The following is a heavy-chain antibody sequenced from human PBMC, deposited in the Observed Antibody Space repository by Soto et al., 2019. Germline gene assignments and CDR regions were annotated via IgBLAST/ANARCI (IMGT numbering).Heavy chain of an antibody. CDR2: IYWDDDK. CDR1: GFSLSTSGVG. CDR3: AHSPELGGVYWYFDL. J-gene: IGHJ2*01. Sequence: QITLKESGPTLVKPTQTLTLTCTFSGFSLSTSGVGVGWIRQPPGKALEWLALIYWDDDKRYSPSLKSRLTIATDASRXQVVLTMTNMDPVDTATYYCAHSPELGGVYWYFDLWGRGTLVTVSS. D-gene: IGHD3-16*01. V-gene: IGHV2-5*02.